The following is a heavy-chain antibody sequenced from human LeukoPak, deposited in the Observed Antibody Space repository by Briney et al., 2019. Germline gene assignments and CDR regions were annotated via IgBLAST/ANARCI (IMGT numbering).Heavy chain of an antibody. CDR3: ARDAVEMATIEWYFDL. CDR2: IIPIFGTA. J-gene: IGHJ2*01. D-gene: IGHD5-24*01. Sequence: SVKVSCKASGGTFSSYAISWVRQAPGQGLEWMGGIIPIFGTANYAQKFQGRVTITADKSTSTAYMELSSLRSEDTAVYYCARDAVEMATIEWYFDLWGRGTLVTVSS. V-gene: IGHV1-69*06. CDR1: GGTFSSYA.